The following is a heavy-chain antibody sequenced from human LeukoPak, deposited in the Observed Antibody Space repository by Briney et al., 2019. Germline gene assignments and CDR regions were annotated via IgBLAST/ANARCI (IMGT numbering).Heavy chain of an antibody. CDR2: IKQDGSEK. V-gene: IGHV3-7*01. CDR3: ARDPSKYDFWSGYYDAFDI. J-gene: IGHJ3*02. D-gene: IGHD3-3*01. Sequence: GGSLRLSCAASGFTFSSYWMSWVRQAPGKGLEWVANIKQDGSEKYYVDSVKGRFTISRDNAKNSLYLQMNSLRAEDTAVYYCARDPSKYDFWSGYYDAFDIWGQGTMVTVSS. CDR1: GFTFSSYW.